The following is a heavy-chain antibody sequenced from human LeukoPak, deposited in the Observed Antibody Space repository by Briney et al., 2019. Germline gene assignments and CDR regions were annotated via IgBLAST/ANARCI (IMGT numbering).Heavy chain of an antibody. J-gene: IGHJ3*02. CDR3: ARDYSTVTTDSDAFDI. CDR1: GFTFSSYA. Sequence: GALRLSCAASGFTFSSYAMHWVRQAPGKGLEWVAVISYDGSNKYYADSVKGRFTISRDNSKNTLYLQMNSLRAEDTAVYYCARDYSTVTTDSDAFDIWGQGTMVTVSS. CDR2: ISYDGSNK. D-gene: IGHD4-17*01. V-gene: IGHV3-30-3*01.